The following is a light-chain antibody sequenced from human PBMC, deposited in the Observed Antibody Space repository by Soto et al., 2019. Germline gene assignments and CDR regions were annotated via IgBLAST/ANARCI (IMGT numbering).Light chain of an antibody. Sequence: QSVLAQPAPVSGSPGQSITLSCTGTFNDIGTFNYVSWFQQHLPGRSPTLIIYEATNRPSGVSERFSGSKAGDTASLTISGLQAEDEADYYCSSYAGTNNVFGTGTKVTVL. CDR1: FNDIGTFNY. J-gene: IGLJ1*01. CDR3: SSYAGTNNV. CDR2: EAT. V-gene: IGLV2-14*01.